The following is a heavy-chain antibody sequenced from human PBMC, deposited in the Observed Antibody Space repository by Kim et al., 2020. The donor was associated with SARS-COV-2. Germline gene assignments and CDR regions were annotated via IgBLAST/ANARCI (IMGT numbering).Heavy chain of an antibody. CDR1: GFTFTSSA. V-gene: IGHV1-58*01. D-gene: IGHD4-17*01. J-gene: IGHJ6*02. Sequence: SVKVSCKASGFTFTSSAVQWVRQARGQRLEWIGWIVVGSGNTNYAQKFQERVTITRDMSTSTAYMELSSLRSEDTAVYYCAADHGDYEVYYYGMDVWGQGTTVTVSS. CDR3: AADHGDYEVYYYGMDV. CDR2: IVVGSGNT.